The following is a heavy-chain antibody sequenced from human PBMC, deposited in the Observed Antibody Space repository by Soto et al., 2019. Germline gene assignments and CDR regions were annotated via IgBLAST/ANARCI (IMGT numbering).Heavy chain of an antibody. CDR3: ARVYYYGSLSHYYFDY. D-gene: IGHD3-10*01. CDR2: ISTGSITI. V-gene: IGHV3-48*01. J-gene: IGHJ4*02. Sequence: GGSLRLSCAASGFTFINYNMNWVRQAPCKGLEWISYISTGSITIYYADSVKGRFTISRDNAKNSLFLQMNSLRAEDTAVYFCARVYYYGSLSHYYFDYWCQGTLVTVSS. CDR1: GFTFINYN.